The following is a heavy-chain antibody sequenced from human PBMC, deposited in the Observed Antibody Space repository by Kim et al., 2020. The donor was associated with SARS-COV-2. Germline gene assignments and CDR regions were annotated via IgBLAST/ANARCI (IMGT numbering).Heavy chain of an antibody. J-gene: IGHJ6*02. Sequence: SHPSLKSRVTISVDTSKNQFSLKLSSVTAADTAVYYCARAPTLYLYGMDVWGQGTTVTVSS. D-gene: IGHD3-16*02. V-gene: IGHV4-59*01. CDR3: ARAPTLYLYGMDV.